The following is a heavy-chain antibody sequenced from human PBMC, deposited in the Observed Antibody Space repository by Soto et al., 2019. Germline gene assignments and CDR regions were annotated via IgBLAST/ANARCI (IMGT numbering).Heavy chain of an antibody. CDR3: ARYGAIGYCSGGSCYSVDAFDI. CDR1: GYTFTSYA. V-gene: IGHV1-3*01. J-gene: IGHJ3*02. Sequence: QVQLVQSGAEVKKPGASVKVSCKASGYTFTSYAMHWVRQAPGQRLEWMGWINAGNGNTKYSQKFQGRVTITRDTCASTAYMELSSLRSEDTAVYYCARYGAIGYCSGGSCYSVDAFDIWGQGTMVTVSS. D-gene: IGHD2-15*01. CDR2: INAGNGNT.